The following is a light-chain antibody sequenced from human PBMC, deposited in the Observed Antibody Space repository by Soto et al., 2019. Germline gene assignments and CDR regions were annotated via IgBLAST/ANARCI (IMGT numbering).Light chain of an antibody. CDR3: QHRYT. Sequence: DLQMTQSPSTLSASVGDRVTITCRASQSISSWLAWYQQKPGKAPKLLIYKASSLESGVPSRFSGSGSGTEFTLTISSLQPDDFATYYCQHRYTFGQGTKLEIK. CDR1: QSISSW. J-gene: IGKJ2*01. V-gene: IGKV1-5*03. CDR2: KAS.